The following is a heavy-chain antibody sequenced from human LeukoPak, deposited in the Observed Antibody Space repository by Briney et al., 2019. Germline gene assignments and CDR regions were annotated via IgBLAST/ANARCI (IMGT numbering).Heavy chain of an antibody. CDR2: INSDGSGA. Sequence: PGGSLRLSCAASGFTFSSYWMHWVRQAPGKGLVWGSRINSDGSGASYAEAVKGRFTISRDNAKNTLYLQMNSLRAEDTAVYYCARGGNMLMDYGGQGTLVTVSS. CDR1: GFTFSSYW. V-gene: IGHV3-74*01. D-gene: IGHD4-23*01. J-gene: IGHJ4*02. CDR3: ARGGNMLMDY.